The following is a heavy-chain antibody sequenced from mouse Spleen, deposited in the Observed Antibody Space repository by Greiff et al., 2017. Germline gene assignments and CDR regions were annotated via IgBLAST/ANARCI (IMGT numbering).Heavy chain of an antibody. CDR2: INPSTGGT. V-gene: IGHV1-42*01. CDR1: GYSFTGYY. J-gene: IGHJ2*01. Sequence: EVQGVESGPELVKPGASVKISCKASGYSFTGYYMNWVKQSPEKSLEWIGEINPSTGGTTYNQKFKAKATLTVDKSSSTAYMQLKSLTSEDSAVYYCALITTVVAVDYWGQGTTLTVSS. D-gene: IGHD1-1*01. CDR3: ALITTVVAVDY.